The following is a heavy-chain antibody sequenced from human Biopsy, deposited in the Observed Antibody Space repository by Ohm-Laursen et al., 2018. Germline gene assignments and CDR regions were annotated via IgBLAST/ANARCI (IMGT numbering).Heavy chain of an antibody. D-gene: IGHD2-15*01. CDR2: IRDKANSYTT. V-gene: IGHV3-72*01. CDR3: ARAGRYCSGGGCYSWFDS. CDR1: GFTFSTYW. J-gene: IGHJ5*01. Sequence: SLRLSCTASGFTFSTYWMTWVRQAPGKGLEWVGRIRDKANSYTTDYAASVKGRFTISRDDSKNSLRLQMNSLKTEDTALYYCARAGRYCSGGGCYSWFDSWGQGTLVTVSS.